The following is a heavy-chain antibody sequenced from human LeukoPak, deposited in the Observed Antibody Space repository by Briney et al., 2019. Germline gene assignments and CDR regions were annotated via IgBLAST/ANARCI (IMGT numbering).Heavy chain of an antibody. J-gene: IGHJ6*03. CDR3: ARATFWSGYQRDSWYMDI. Sequence: GGSLRLSCAASGFTVSGNYMSWVRQAPGKGLEWVSVIYSGDNTYYADSVKGRFTISRDNSKNTLYLQMNSLRAEDTAVYYCARATFWSGYQRDSWYMDIWGKGTTVTVS. CDR2: IYSGDNT. V-gene: IGHV3-66*02. CDR1: GFTVSGNY. D-gene: IGHD3-3*01.